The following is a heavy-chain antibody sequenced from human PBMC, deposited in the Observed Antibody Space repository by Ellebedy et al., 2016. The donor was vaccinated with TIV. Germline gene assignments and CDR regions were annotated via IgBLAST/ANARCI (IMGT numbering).Heavy chain of an antibody. CDR2: ISAFNVGT. CDR3: ARPIGDCGGGSCYSELDL. D-gene: IGHD2-15*01. V-gene: IGHV1-18*01. J-gene: IGHJ5*02. CDR1: GYSFSDYG. Sequence: AASVKVSCKASGYSFSDYGISWVRQAPGQGLEWMGLISAFNVGTTYAQNFQGRVTMTTDTSTGTAYMELGSLRSDDTAVYFCARPIGDCGGGSCYSELDLWGQGTLVTVSS.